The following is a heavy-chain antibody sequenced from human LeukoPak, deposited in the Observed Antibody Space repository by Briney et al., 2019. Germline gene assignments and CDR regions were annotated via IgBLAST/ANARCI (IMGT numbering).Heavy chain of an antibody. CDR3: TRRLDD. Sequence: GGSLRLSCAASGFTFSTYSMDWVRQAPGKGLEWVANIKHDESEKNYLDSVKGRFTISRDNAQNSLYLQMNGLRVEDTAVYYCTRRLDDWGQGTLVTVSS. D-gene: IGHD3-16*01. V-gene: IGHV3-7*01. J-gene: IGHJ4*02. CDR2: IKHDESEK. CDR1: GFTFSTYS.